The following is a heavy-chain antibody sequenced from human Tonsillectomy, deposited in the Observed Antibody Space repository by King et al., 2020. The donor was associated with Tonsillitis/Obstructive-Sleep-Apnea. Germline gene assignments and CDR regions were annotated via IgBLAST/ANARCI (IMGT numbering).Heavy chain of an antibody. CDR2: INPSDGIT. V-gene: IGHV1-46*01. D-gene: IGHD2-15*01. Sequence: VQLVQSGAEVKKPGASVKVSCKPSGYTFTRNYVHWVRQAPGQGLEWMGRINPSDGITTYAQKFQGRVTMTTDTSTSTVSMELSSLRVEDTAVYYCVRDDKDGRHLDYWGQGSLVSVSS. CDR3: VRDDKDGRHLDY. J-gene: IGHJ4*02. CDR1: GYTFTRNY.